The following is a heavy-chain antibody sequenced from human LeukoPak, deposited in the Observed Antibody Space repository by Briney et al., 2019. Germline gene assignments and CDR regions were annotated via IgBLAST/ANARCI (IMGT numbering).Heavy chain of an antibody. J-gene: IGHJ6*03. CDR3: ASLSSSSYYYYYYMDV. D-gene: IGHD6-6*01. V-gene: IGHV1-18*01. CDR2: ISAYNGNT. CDR1: GYTFTSYA. Sequence: ASVKVSCKASGYTFTSYAMNWVRQAPGQGLEWMGWISAYNGNTNYAQKLQGRVTMTTDTSTSTAYMELRSLRSDDTAVYYCASLSSSSYYYYYYMDVWGKGTTVTVSS.